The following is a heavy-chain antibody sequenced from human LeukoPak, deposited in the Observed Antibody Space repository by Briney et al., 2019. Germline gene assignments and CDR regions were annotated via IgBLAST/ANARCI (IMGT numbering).Heavy chain of an antibody. CDR2: ISWNSGSI. CDR1: GFTFDDYA. V-gene: IGHV3-9*01. Sequence: PGRSLRLSCAASGFTFDDYAMHWVRQAPGKGLEGVSGISWNSGSIGYADSVKGRFTISRDNAKNSLYLQMNSLRAEDTALHYCAKDICGSGDCRFDYWGQGTLVTVSS. CDR3: AKDICGSGDCRFDY. D-gene: IGHD2-21*02. J-gene: IGHJ4*02.